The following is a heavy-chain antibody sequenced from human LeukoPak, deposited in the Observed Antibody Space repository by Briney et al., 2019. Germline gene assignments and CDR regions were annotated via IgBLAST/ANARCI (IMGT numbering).Heavy chain of an antibody. CDR3: ARDPPPHSSSYWGSYSYYYTDV. CDR1: GYTFTGYY. V-gene: IGHV1-2*06. Sequence: GASVKVSCKASGYTFTGYYIHWVRQAPGQGLEWMGRINPNSGDTNYAQKFQGRVTMTRDTSISTAYMELSSLRSDDTAVYYCARDPPPHSSSYWGSYSYYYTDVWGKGTTVTVSS. J-gene: IGHJ6*03. CDR2: INPNSGDT. D-gene: IGHD3-22*01.